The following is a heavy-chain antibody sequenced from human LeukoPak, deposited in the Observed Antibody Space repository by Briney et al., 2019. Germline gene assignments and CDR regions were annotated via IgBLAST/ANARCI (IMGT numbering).Heavy chain of an antibody. CDR3: ATDTVATNDYGLDY. V-gene: IGHV3-15*01. Sequence: GGSLRLSCAASGXALSDAWLNWVRQAPGKGLEWVDRIKTKTEGGPTDYAAPVKARFTIWSDDSKNVMFLQMNSLKTEDTAAYYCATDTVATNDYGLDYWGQGTLVTVSS. CDR2: IKTKTEGGPT. CDR1: GXALSDAW. D-gene: IGHD5-12*01. J-gene: IGHJ4*02.